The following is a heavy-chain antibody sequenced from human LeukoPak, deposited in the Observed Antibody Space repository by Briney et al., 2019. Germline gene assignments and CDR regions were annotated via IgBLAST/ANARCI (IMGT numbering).Heavy chain of an antibody. Sequence: PGGSLRLSCAAAGFSVSNNYMSWVRQAPGKGLEWVSALYAGGSIWHADSVKGRFTISRDNAKNSLYLQMNSLRAEDTAVYYCARGSYSYGYSGYWGQGTLVTVSS. V-gene: IGHV3-66*01. CDR3: ARGSYSYGYSGY. D-gene: IGHD5-18*01. CDR1: GFSVSNNY. J-gene: IGHJ4*02. CDR2: LYAGGSI.